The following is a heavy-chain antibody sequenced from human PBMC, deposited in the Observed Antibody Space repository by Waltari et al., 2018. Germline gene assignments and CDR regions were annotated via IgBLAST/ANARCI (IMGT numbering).Heavy chain of an antibody. V-gene: IGHV3-33*01. Sequence: VQLVESGGGVVQPGRSLRLSCAASGFTFKTYGMHWVRQAPGKGLEWGGVISYDGSSQKYGDSVKGRFTISRDNSKSTLYLQMNSLRGEDTAVYYCAREAPFGVVSSFDYWGQGILATVSS. CDR1: GFTFKTYG. CDR2: ISYDGSSQ. J-gene: IGHJ4*02. CDR3: AREAPFGVVSSFDY. D-gene: IGHD3-3*01.